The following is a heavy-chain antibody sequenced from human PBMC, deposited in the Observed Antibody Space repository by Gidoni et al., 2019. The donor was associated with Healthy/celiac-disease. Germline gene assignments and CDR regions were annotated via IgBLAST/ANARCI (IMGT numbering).Heavy chain of an antibody. Sequence: QVQLQQWGAGLLKPSETLSLTCAVYGGSFSGYYWSWIRQPPGKVLEWMGEINHSGSTNYNPSLKRRVTISVDTSTNQFSLKLSSVTAADTAVYYCARGSPSGQYYDFWSGYYPDAFDIWGQGTMVTVSS. CDR2: INHSGST. CDR3: ARGSPSGQYYDFWSGYYPDAFDI. V-gene: IGHV4-34*01. D-gene: IGHD3-3*01. CDR1: GGSFSGYY. J-gene: IGHJ3*02.